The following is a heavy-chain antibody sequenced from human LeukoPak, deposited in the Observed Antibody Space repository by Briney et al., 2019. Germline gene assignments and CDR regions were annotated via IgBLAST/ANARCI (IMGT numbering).Heavy chain of an antibody. CDR3: ARGGLFAYYFDY. J-gene: IGHJ4*02. Sequence: GGSLRLSCGASGFTFDDYGMSWVRQAPGKGLEWVSGINWNGDSTGYADSVKGRFTISRDNAKNSLFLQMNSLRAEDTAVYYCARGGLFAYYFDYWGQGTLVTVSS. CDR2: INWNGDST. D-gene: IGHD3-10*02. CDR1: GFTFDDYG. V-gene: IGHV3-20*04.